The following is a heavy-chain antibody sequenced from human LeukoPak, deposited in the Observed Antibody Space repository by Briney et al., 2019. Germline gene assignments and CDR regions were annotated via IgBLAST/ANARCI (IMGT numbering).Heavy chain of an antibody. CDR3: ARGGSYYDFWSGRAPFTP. J-gene: IGHJ4*02. V-gene: IGHV4-34*01. CDR1: GGSFSDYY. CDR2: INHSGYT. Sequence: ASETLSLTCVVYGGSFSDYYWSWIRQPPGKGLEWIGEINHSGYTNYNPSLKSRITISVDTSKNQFSLNLSYMTAADTAVYHCARGGSYYDFWSGRAPFTPWGQGTPVTVSS. D-gene: IGHD3-3*01.